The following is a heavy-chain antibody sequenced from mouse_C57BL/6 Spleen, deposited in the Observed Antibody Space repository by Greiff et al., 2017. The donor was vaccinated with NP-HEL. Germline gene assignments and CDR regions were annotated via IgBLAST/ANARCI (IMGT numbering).Heavy chain of an antibody. CDR3: ARGDDGYSYYAMDY. J-gene: IGHJ4*01. CDR1: GFTFSDYG. D-gene: IGHD2-3*01. V-gene: IGHV5-17*01. Sequence: EVKLVESGGGLVKPGGSLKLSCAASGFTFSDYGMHGVRQAPEKGLEWVAYISSGSSTIYYADKVKGRFTISRDNAKNTLFLQMTSLRSEDTAMYYCARGDDGYSYYAMDYWGQGTSVTVSS. CDR2: ISSGSSTI.